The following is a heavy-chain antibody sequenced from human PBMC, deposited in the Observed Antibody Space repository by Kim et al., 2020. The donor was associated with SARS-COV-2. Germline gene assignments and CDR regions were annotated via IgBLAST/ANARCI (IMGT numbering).Heavy chain of an antibody. J-gene: IGHJ5*02. D-gene: IGHD2-2*01. CDR3: ARDPYQLLFGNWFDP. V-gene: IGHV4-34*01. CDR1: GGSFSGYY. CDR2: INHSGST. Sequence: SETLSLTCAVYGGSFSGYYWSWIRQPPGKGLEWIGEINHSGSTNYNPSLKSRVTISVDTSKNQFSLKLSSVTAADTAVYYCARDPYQLLFGNWFDPWGQGTLVTVSS.